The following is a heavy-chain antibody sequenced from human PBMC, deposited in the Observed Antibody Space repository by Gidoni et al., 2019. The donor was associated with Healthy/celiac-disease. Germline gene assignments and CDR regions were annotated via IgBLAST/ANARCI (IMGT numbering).Heavy chain of an antibody. CDR2: IYYSGST. D-gene: IGHD3-3*01. CDR1: GGSISSGGSY. CDR3: ARETVTIFGEVITGGWFDP. J-gene: IGHJ5*02. V-gene: IGHV4-31*03. Sequence: QVQLQESGPGLVKPSQTLSLTCTFSGGSISSGGSYWGWIRQHPGKGLEWIGYIYYSGSTYYNPSLKSRVTISVDTSKNQFSLKLSSVTAADTAVYYCARETVTIFGEVITGGWFDPWGQGTLVTVSS.